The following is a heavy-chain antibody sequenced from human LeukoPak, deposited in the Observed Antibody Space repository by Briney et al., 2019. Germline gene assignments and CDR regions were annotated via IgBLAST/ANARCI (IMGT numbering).Heavy chain of an antibody. J-gene: IGHJ3*02. CDR1: GYTFTSYY. CDR3: ARGGAYCGGDCYPSRVDAFDI. Sequence: ASVKVSCKASGYTFTSYYMHWVRQAPGQGLEWMGIINPSGGSTSYAQKFQGRVTMTRDTSTSTVYMELSSLRSEDTAVYYCARGGAYCGGDCYPSRVDAFDIWGQGTMVTVSS. D-gene: IGHD2-21*02. V-gene: IGHV1-46*01. CDR2: INPSGGST.